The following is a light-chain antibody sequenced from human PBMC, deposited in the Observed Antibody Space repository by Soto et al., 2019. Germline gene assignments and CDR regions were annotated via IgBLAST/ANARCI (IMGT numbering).Light chain of an antibody. CDR3: LLSYSGAWV. J-gene: IGLJ3*02. CDR1: TGAVSSDHW. CDR2: DIS. V-gene: IGLV7-46*01. Sequence: QAVVTQEPSLTVSPGGTVTLTCASSTGAVSSDHWPYWFQQQPGQAPRTLIYDISSKHSWTPARFSGSLRGGKAALSLSGAQPEDEADYYCLLSYSGAWVFGGGTKLTVL.